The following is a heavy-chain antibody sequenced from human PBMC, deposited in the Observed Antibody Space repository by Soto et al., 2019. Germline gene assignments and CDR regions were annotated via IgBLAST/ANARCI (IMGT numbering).Heavy chain of an antibody. J-gene: IGHJ3*02. CDR1: GFTFSNAW. CDR3: TTLRYYDFWSGYSDAFDI. V-gene: IGHV3-15*01. D-gene: IGHD3-3*01. CDR2: IKSKTDGGTT. Sequence: EVQLVESGGGLVKPGGSLRLSCAASGFTFSNAWMSWVRQAPGKGLEWVGRIKSKTDGGTTDYAAPVKGRFTISRDDSKNTLYLQMNSLKTEDTAVYYCTTLRYYDFWSGYSDAFDIWGQGTMVTVSS.